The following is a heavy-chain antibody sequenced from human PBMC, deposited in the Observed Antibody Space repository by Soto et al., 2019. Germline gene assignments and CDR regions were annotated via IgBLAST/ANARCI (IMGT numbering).Heavy chain of an antibody. V-gene: IGHV3-11*06. D-gene: IGHD4-17*01. CDR3: ARKTTVTKPDVY. Sequence: QVQLVVSGGGLVKPGGSLRLSCAASGFNFSDYYMSWFRQAPGKGLEWVSYVSGSDTYTNYADSVKGRFTVFRDNTKNSGYLQMDSLRDEDTAVYYCARKTTVTKPDVYWGQGTLVTVSS. CDR1: GFNFSDYY. CDR2: VSGSDTYT. J-gene: IGHJ4*02.